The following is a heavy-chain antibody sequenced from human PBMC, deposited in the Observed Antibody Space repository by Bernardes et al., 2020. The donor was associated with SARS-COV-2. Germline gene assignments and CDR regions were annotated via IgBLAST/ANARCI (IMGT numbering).Heavy chain of an antibody. Sequence: SETLSLTCTVSGGSISSSPYYWGWIRQPPGKGLEWIGTIYYSGSTYYNPSLKSRVTISVDTSKNQFSLKLSSVTATDTAVYYCARQDGWAVAGTHWYFDLWGRGTLVTVSS. CDR3: ARQDGWAVAGTHWYFDL. D-gene: IGHD6-19*01. CDR2: IYYSGST. V-gene: IGHV4-39*01. J-gene: IGHJ2*01. CDR1: GGSISSSPYY.